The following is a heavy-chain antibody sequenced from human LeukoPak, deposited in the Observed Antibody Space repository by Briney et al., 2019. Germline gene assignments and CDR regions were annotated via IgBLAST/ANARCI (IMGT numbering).Heavy chain of an antibody. D-gene: IGHD3-22*01. CDR2: IYYSGST. V-gene: IGHV4-39*07. CDR3: ARGYDSSGFDY. CDR1: GGSISSSSYY. J-gene: IGHJ4*02. Sequence: PSETLSLTCTVSGGSISSSSYYWGWIRQPPGKGLEWIGSIYYSGSTYYNPSLKSRVTISVDTSKNQFSLKLSSVTAADTAVYYCARGYDSSGFDYWGQGTLVTVSS.